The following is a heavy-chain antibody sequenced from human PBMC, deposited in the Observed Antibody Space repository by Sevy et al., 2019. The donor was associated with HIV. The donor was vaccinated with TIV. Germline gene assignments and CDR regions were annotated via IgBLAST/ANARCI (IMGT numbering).Heavy chain of an antibody. CDR3: ATRGSVSLVCDY. Sequence: SETLSLTCTVSGGSISSSSTYWGWIRQPPGKGLKWIGNIYYSGSTYYNPSLKSRVTISVDTSKNQFSLKLSSVTAAVTAVYYCATRGSVSLVCDYWGQGTLVTVSS. V-gene: IGHV4-39*01. D-gene: IGHD3-10*01. CDR2: IYYSGST. J-gene: IGHJ4*02. CDR1: GGSISSSSTY.